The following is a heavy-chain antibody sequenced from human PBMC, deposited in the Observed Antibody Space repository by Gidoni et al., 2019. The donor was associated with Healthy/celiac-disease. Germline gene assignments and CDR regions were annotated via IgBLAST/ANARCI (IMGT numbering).Heavy chain of an antibody. D-gene: IGHD5-12*01. Sequence: QVQLVQSGAEVKKPGASVKVSCKASGYTFTSYDINWVRQATGQGLEWMGWMNPNSGNTGYAQKFQGRVTMTRNTSISTAYMELSSLRSEDTAVYYCARGWSGSGYDYLQWLARTYYFDYWGQGTLVTVSS. V-gene: IGHV1-8*01. CDR3: ARGWSGSGYDYLQWLARTYYFDY. J-gene: IGHJ4*02. CDR1: GYTFTSYD. CDR2: MNPNSGNT.